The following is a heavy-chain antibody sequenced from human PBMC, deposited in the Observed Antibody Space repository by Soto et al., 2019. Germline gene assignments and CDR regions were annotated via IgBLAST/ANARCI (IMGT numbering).Heavy chain of an antibody. V-gene: IGHV3-49*04. J-gene: IGHJ4*02. D-gene: IGHD3-22*01. CDR2: IRSKAYGGTT. Sequence: EVQLVESGGGLVQPGRSLRLSCTASGFTFGDYAMSWVRQAPGKGLEWVGFIRSKAYGGTTEYAASVKGRFTISRDDSKSIAYLQMNSLKTEDTAVYYCTRWGYYDSSGYSFDYWGQGTLVTVSS. CDR1: GFTFGDYA. CDR3: TRWGYYDSSGYSFDY.